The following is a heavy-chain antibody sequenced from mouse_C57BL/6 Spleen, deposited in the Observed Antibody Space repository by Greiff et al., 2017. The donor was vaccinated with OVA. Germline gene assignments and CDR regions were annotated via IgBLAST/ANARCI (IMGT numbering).Heavy chain of an antibody. D-gene: IGHD3-3*01. CDR3: ARGRGAKASDY. Sequence: QVQLQQPGAELVMPGASVKLSCKASGYTFTSYWMHWVKQRPGQGLEWIGEIDPSDSYTNYNQKFKGKSTLTVDKASSTAYMQLSSLTSEDSAVYYCARGRGAKASDYWGQGTTLTVSS. CDR2: IDPSDSYT. CDR1: GYTFTSYW. V-gene: IGHV1-69*01. J-gene: IGHJ2*01.